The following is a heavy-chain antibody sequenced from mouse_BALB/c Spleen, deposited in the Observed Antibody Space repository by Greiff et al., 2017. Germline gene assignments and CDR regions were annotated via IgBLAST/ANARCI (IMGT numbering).Heavy chain of an antibody. D-gene: IGHD4-1*01. CDR2: ISSGGSYT. Sequence: EVQGVESGGGLVKPGGSLKLSCAASGFTFSSYAMSWVRQTPEKRLEWVATISSGGSYTYYPDSVKGRFTISRDNAKNTLYLQMSSLRSEDTAMYYCARQTGNFDYWGQGTTLTVSS. V-gene: IGHV5-9-3*01. CDR1: GFTFSSYA. J-gene: IGHJ2*01. CDR3: ARQTGNFDY.